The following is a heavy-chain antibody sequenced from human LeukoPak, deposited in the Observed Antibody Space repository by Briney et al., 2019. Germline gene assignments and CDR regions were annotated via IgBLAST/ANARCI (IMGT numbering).Heavy chain of an antibody. J-gene: IGHJ6*03. Sequence: SETLSLTCTVSGDPISDYCWTWIRQPAGKGLEWIGRIYGNGSTNYNPSLKSRVAMSIDTSKMQFSLKLRSVIAADTAVYYCARVGGWLFDIDVWGKGTTVIVSS. V-gene: IGHV4-4*07. CDR3: ARVGGWLFDIDV. CDR1: GDPISDYC. D-gene: IGHD2-15*01. CDR2: IYGNGST.